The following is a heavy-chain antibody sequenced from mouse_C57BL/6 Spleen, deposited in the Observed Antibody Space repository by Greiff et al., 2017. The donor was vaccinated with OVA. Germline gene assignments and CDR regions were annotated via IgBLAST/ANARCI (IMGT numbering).Heavy chain of an antibody. D-gene: IGHD1-1*01. V-gene: IGHV1-7*01. CDR1: GYTFTGDW. J-gene: IGHJ1*03. CDR2: INPSSGYT. Sequence: QVQLQQSGAELVKPGASVKLSCKASGYTFTGDWMHWVKQRPGQGLEWIGYINPSSGYTKYNQKFKDKATLTADKSSSTAYLQLSSLTYEDSAVLYWATAHYYGSPYWYFDDWGKGTTVTVSS. CDR3: ATAHYYGSPYWYFDD.